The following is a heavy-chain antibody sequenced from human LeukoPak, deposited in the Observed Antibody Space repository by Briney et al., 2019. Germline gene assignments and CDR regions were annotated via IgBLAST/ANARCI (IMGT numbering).Heavy chain of an antibody. J-gene: IGHJ5*02. CDR1: GFTFSRYA. CDR3: ARDWFDYGGNGWFDP. Sequence: GGSLRLSCAASGFTFSRYAMHWVRQAPGKGLEWVAVISYDGSNKYYADSVKGRFTISRDNSKNTLYLQMNSLRAEDTAVYYCARDWFDYGGNGWFDPWGQGTLVTVSS. D-gene: IGHD4-23*01. CDR2: ISYDGSNK. V-gene: IGHV3-30*01.